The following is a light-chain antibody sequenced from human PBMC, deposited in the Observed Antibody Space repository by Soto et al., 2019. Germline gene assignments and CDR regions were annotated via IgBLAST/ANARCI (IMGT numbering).Light chain of an antibody. CDR2: AAS. CDR1: QSVSSSY. V-gene: IGKV3-20*01. CDR3: QQFGSSPRT. Sequence: EIVLTQSPGTLSLSPGERATLSCRASQSVSSSYLAWYQQKPGQAPRLLIYAASSRATGIPDRFSGSGSGTDFTLTISNLKPEDFAVYYCQQFGSSPRTFGQGTKVEIK. J-gene: IGKJ1*01.